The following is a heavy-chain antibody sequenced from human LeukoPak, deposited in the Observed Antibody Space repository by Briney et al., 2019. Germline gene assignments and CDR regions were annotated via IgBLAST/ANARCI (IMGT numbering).Heavy chain of an antibody. V-gene: IGHV1-2*02. CDR3: ARGGYIVVVPADLDY. CDR1: GYIFTGYY. D-gene: IGHD2-2*01. CDR2: IDPNSGDT. Sequence: ASVKVSCKASGYIFTGYYMHWVRQAPGQGLEWMGWIDPNSGDTNYAQKFQGRVTMTWDTSISTAYMELSRLRSDDTAVYYCARGGYIVVVPADLDYWGQGTLVTVSS. J-gene: IGHJ4*02.